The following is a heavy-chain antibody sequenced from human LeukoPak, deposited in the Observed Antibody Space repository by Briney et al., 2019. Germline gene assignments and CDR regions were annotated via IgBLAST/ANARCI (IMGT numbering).Heavy chain of an antibody. CDR3: ASLAVDYPYDAFDI. V-gene: IGHV1-2*06. J-gene: IGHJ3*02. Sequence: ASVKVSCKASGYTFTGKYMHWVRQAPGQGLEWMGRINPNSGGTNYAQKFQGRVTMTRDTSISTAYMELSSLRSDDTAVYYCASLAVDYPYDAFDIWGQGTMVTVSS. D-gene: IGHD2-21*01. CDR1: GYTFTGKY. CDR2: INPNSGGT.